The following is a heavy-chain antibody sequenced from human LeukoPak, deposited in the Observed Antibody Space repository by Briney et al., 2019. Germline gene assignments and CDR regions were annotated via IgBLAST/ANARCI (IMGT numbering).Heavy chain of an antibody. Sequence: PSETLSLTCAVYGGSFSGYYWSWIRQPPGKGLEWIGEINHSGSTNYNPSLKSRATISVDTSKNQFSLKLSSVAAADTAVYYCASSSSRGTIWGQGTMVTVSS. CDR3: ASSSSRGTI. CDR1: GGSFSGYY. J-gene: IGHJ3*02. D-gene: IGHD6-13*01. CDR2: INHSGST. V-gene: IGHV4-34*01.